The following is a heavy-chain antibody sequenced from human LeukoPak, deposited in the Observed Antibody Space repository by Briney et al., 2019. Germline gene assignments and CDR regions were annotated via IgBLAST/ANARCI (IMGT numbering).Heavy chain of an antibody. CDR2: INTDGSIT. Sequence: PGGSLRLSCADSGFTFSTNWMHWVRQVPGKGVVWGSRINTDGSITTYADSVKGRFTISRDHAKTTLSLQMNSLNGEDTAVYYCTSQGAAARGQGTLVTVSS. J-gene: IGHJ4*02. CDR1: GFTFSTNW. V-gene: IGHV3-74*01. CDR3: TSQGAAA.